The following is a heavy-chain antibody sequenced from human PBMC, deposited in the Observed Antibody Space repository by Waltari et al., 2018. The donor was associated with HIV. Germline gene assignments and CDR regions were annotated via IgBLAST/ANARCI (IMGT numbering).Heavy chain of an antibody. D-gene: IGHD3-10*01. CDR3: ASGAMVQGDYGMDV. V-gene: IGHV4-34*01. J-gene: IGHJ6*02. Sequence: QVQLQQWGAGLLKPSETLSLTCAVYGGSFSGYYWIWISQPPGKGLEWIGEINHSGSTNYNPSLKSRVTISVDTSKNQFSLKLSSVTAADTAVYYCASGAMVQGDYGMDVWGQGTTVTVSS. CDR2: INHSGST. CDR1: GGSFSGYY.